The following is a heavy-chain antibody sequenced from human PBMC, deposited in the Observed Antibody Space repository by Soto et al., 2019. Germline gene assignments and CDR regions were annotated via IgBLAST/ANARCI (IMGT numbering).Heavy chain of an antibody. CDR2: IIPIFTQT. Sequence: QVQLVQSGAEVKKPGSSVKVSCKSSGYTFTIYTVTWVRQAPGQGLEWMGRIIPIFTQTNYAQKFQDRVTSNADKSTSTVYMEVSGLRYEDTAVYYCARGGVGAAGGMDVWGQGTTVTVSS. D-gene: IGHD1-26*01. CDR1: GYTFTIYT. V-gene: IGHV1-69*08. J-gene: IGHJ6*02. CDR3: ARGGVGAAGGMDV.